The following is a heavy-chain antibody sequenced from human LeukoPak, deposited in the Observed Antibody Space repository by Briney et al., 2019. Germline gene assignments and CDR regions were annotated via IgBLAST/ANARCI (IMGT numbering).Heavy chain of an antibody. CDR1: GGSISDYS. CDR3: TRRRGGGDGFFDY. V-gene: IGHV4-59*08. J-gene: IGHJ4*02. Sequence: SETLSLTCTVSGGSISDYSWSWIRQPPGKGLEWFGYIYHSGSTNYNPSLKSRVTISVDTSKNQFSLKLSSVTAADTAVCYCTRRRGGGDGFFDYWGQGTLVTVSS. CDR2: IYHSGST. D-gene: IGHD3-16*01.